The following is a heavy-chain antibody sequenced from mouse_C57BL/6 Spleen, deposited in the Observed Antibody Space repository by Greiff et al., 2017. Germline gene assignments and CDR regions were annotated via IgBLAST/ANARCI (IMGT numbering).Heavy chain of an antibody. CDR1: GYTFTSYW. Sequence: QVQLQQPGAELVMPGASVKLSCKASGYTFTSYWMHWVKQRPGQGLEWIGEIDPSDSYTNYNQKFKGKSTLTVDKSSSPAYMQLSSLTSEDSAVYYCALTVVAHWYFDVWGTGTTVTVSS. D-gene: IGHD1-1*01. J-gene: IGHJ1*03. V-gene: IGHV1-69*01. CDR3: ALTVVAHWYFDV. CDR2: IDPSDSYT.